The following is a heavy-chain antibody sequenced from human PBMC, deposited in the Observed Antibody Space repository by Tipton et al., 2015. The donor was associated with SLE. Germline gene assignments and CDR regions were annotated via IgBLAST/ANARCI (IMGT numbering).Heavy chain of an antibody. J-gene: IGHJ4*02. V-gene: IGHV3-30-3*01. Sequence: SLRLSCAASGFTFSSYAMHWVRQAPGKGLEWVAVISYDGSNKYYADSVKGRFTISRDNSKNTLYLQMNSLRAEDTAVYYCARDSSDWYYFDYWGQGTPVTVSS. CDR1: GFTFSSYA. CDR3: ARDSSDWYYFDY. D-gene: IGHD6-19*01. CDR2: ISYDGSNK.